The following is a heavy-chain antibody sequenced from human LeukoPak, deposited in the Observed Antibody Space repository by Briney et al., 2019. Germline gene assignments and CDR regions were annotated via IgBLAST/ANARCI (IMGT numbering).Heavy chain of an antibody. CDR1: GGSINSYF. V-gene: IGHV4-4*07. D-gene: IGHD5-24*01. Sequence: SENLSLTCTVSGGSINSYFWSWIRQPAGKGLEWIGRIDSSGNTNYNPSLRSRVIMSADTSKNHFSLKLSSVTAADTAVYYYARDRNGLQGGGTDYWGQGTLATVSS. CDR3: ARDRNGLQGGGTDY. J-gene: IGHJ4*02. CDR2: IDSSGNT.